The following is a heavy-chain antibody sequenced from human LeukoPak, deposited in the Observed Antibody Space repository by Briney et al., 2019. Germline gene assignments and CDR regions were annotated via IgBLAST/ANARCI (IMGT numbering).Heavy chain of an antibody. CDR2: IYYSVLT. D-gene: IGHD3-10*01. Sequence: IYYSVLTYYTPSLRSRVTISTSKNQFSLNLSSVTAADTAVYYCARHRRWFGQSFKTYHFDFWGQGTLVTVSS. V-gene: IGHV4-39*01. CDR3: ARHRRWFGQSFKTYHFDF. J-gene: IGHJ4*02.